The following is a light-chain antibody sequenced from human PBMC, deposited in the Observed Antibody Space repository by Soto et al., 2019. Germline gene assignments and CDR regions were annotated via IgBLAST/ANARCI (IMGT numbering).Light chain of an antibody. Sequence: IQLTQSPSSLSASVGDRVTITCRASQSISSYLNWYQQKPGKAPKLLIYAASSLQSGVPSRFSGSRSGTEFTLTISSLQPEDFATYYCQQSYGTPRTFGRGTKVEIK. J-gene: IGKJ4*02. CDR1: QSISSY. CDR3: QQSYGTPRT. CDR2: AAS. V-gene: IGKV1-39*01.